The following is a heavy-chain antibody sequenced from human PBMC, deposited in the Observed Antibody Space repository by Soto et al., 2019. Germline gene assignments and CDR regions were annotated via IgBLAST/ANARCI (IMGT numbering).Heavy chain of an antibody. CDR2: IYPGDSDT. CDR1: GYTFTNYW. CDR3: AASIFYYGMDV. Sequence: GESLKISCKGSGYTFTNYWLGWVRQMPGKGPEWMGIIYPGDSDTKYNPSFQGQVTISADKSITTTYLQWSSLKASDTANYYCAASIFYYGMDVWGQGTTVTVSS. J-gene: IGHJ6*02. V-gene: IGHV5-51*01.